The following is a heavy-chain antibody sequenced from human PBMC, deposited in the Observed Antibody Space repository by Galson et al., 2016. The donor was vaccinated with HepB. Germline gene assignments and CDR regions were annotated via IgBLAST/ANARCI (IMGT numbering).Heavy chain of an antibody. D-gene: IGHD5-24*01. CDR2: TWSDGSSK. CDR1: GFIFSIHA. V-gene: IGHV3-33*01. Sequence: SLRLSCAASGFIFSIHAMHWVRQAPGKGLEWVAVTWSDGSSKYYKDSVKGRFTISRDNSKNTLYLQMNSLRAEDTAVYYCARDRVGYNLGSYYFDYWGQGTLVTVSS. J-gene: IGHJ4*02. CDR3: ARDRVGYNLGSYYFDY.